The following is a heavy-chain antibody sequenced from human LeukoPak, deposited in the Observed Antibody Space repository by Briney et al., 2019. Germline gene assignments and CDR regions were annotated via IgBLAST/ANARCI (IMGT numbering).Heavy chain of an antibody. V-gene: IGHV4-28*01. Sequence: PSETLSLTCAVSGYSISSNHWWGWIRQPPGKRLEWIGYIFYAGSTYYNPSLKSRVTMSVDTSKNQFSLRLSSVTAVDTAVYYCARIGPILGAAWVDYWGQGTLVSVSS. CDR1: GYSISSNHW. J-gene: IGHJ4*02. D-gene: IGHD3-3*02. CDR2: IFYAGST. CDR3: ARIGPILGAAWVDY.